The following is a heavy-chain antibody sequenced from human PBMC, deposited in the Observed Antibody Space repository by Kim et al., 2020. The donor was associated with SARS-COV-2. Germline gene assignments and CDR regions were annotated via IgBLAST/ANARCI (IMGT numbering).Heavy chain of an antibody. J-gene: IGHJ4*02. Sequence: GGSLRLSCATSGVTFSSSPMHWVRQAPGKGLEWVALISSDGSNKYYADSVRDRFTISRDNSKSTLYLQMDSLRSEDSAIFYCARQGWGNGYNLDYWGQGTLVTVSS. V-gene: IGHV3-30*04. D-gene: IGHD5-12*01. CDR3: ARQGWGNGYNLDY. CDR2: ISSDGSNK. CDR1: GVTFSSSP.